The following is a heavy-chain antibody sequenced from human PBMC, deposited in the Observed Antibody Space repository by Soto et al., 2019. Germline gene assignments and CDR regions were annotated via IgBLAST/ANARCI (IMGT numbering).Heavy chain of an antibody. CDR2: IYYSGST. D-gene: IGHD5-18*01. Sequence: SETLSLTCTVSGGSISNSYWSWIRQSPEKGLEWIGYIYYSGSTNYNPSLKSRVTISVDTSKNQFSLKLSSVTAADTAVYYCARPLYSYGPMDVWGQGTTVTVSS. CDR1: GGSISNSY. J-gene: IGHJ6*02. CDR3: ARPLYSYGPMDV. V-gene: IGHV4-59*01.